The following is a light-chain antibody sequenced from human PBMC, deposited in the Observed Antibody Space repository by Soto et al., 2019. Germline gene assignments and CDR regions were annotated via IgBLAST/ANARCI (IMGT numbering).Light chain of an antibody. J-gene: IGKJ2*01. CDR1: ESVRRN. CDR3: QQYNSGPVYT. CDR2: GAS. V-gene: IGKV3-15*01. Sequence: EIVMTQSPATLAVSPGERVTLSCRASESVRRNLAWYQQKPGQAPRLLMSGASMRATNIPARFSGSGSETEFTLTISSLQFEDFAVYYCQQYNSGPVYTFGQGTKLEIK.